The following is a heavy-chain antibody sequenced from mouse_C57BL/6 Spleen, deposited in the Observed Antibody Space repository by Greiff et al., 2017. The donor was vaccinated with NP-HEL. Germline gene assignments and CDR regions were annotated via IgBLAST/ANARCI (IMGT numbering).Heavy chain of an antibody. CDR2: INPSTGGT. CDR1: GYSFTGYY. CDR3: ARGGAGDARDY. Sequence: EVQLQQSGPELVKPGASVKISCKASGYSFTGYYMNWVKQSPEKSLEWIGEINPSTGGTTYNQKFKAKATLTVDKSSSTAYMQLKTLTSEDSAVYCCARGGAGDARDYWGQGTAVTVSS. J-gene: IGHJ4*01. V-gene: IGHV1-42*01.